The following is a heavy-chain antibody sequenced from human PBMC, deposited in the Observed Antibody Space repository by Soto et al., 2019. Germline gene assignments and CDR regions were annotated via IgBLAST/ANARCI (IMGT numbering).Heavy chain of an antibody. J-gene: IGHJ4*02. CDR1: GFTFSSYS. Sequence: EVQLVESGGGLVKPGGSLRLSCAASGFTFSSYSMNWVRQAPGKGLEWVSSISGSGSYIYYADALKCRFTISRDNAKNSLYLQMNSLRAEDTAVYYCARDRYGDYSFDYWGQGTLVTVAA. V-gene: IGHV3-21*01. CDR3: ARDRYGDYSFDY. D-gene: IGHD4-17*01. CDR2: ISGSGSYI.